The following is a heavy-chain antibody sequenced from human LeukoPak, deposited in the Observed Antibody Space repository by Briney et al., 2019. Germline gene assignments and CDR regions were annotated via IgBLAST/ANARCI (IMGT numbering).Heavy chain of an antibody. CDR2: IIHSGST. Sequence: SETLSLTCAVYGGSFSGYYWSWIRQPPRKGLEWIGEIIHSGSTNYNPSLKSRVTISVDTSKNQFSLQLSSVTAEDTAVYYCATERYCSGGSCYYYYGMDVWGQGTTVTVSS. V-gene: IGHV4-34*12. D-gene: IGHD2-15*01. CDR1: GGSFSGYY. J-gene: IGHJ6*02. CDR3: ATERYCSGGSCYYYYGMDV.